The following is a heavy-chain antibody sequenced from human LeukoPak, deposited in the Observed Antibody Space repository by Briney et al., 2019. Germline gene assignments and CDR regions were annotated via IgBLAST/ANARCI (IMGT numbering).Heavy chain of an antibody. CDR2: IHGNGGST. CDR3: ARVRYDSSGYGGDY. V-gene: IGHV3-23*01. D-gene: IGHD3-22*01. J-gene: IGHJ4*02. Sequence: PGGSLRLSCAASGFTFSSYAMSWVRQAPGRGLEWVSAIHGNGGSTYYADSVKGRFTISRDNAKNSLYLQMNSLRAEDTAVYYCARVRYDSSGYGGDYWGQGTLVTVSS. CDR1: GFTFSSYA.